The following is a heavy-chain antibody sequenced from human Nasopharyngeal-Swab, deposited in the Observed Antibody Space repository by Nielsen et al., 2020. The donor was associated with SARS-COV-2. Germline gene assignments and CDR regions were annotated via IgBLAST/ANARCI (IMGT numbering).Heavy chain of an antibody. Sequence: GASLQISCAASGFTFSIYWMTWVRQAPGRGLEWVSNMNEDGSEKNYVDSVKGRFTISRDNAKNLLYLQMNSLRAEDTAVYYCAREKDFWGGSHYFYMDVWGKGTTVTVSS. CDR1: GFTFSIYW. J-gene: IGHJ6*03. D-gene: IGHD3-3*01. CDR2: MNEDGSEK. CDR3: AREKDFWGGSHYFYMDV. V-gene: IGHV3-7*05.